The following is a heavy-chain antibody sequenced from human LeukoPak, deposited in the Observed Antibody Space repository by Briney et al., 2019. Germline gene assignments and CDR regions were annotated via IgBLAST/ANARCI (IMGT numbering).Heavy chain of an antibody. V-gene: IGHV3-64*01. CDR2: ISSNGGST. J-gene: IGHJ6*03. Sequence: GSLRLSCAASGFTFSSYAMHWVRQAPGKGLEYVSAISSNGGSTYYANSVKGGFTISRDNSKNTLYLQMGSLRAEDMAVYYCARDLVGATSYYYYYYMDVWGKGTTVTVSS. CDR1: GFTFSSYA. CDR3: ARDLVGATSYYYYYYMDV. D-gene: IGHD1-26*01.